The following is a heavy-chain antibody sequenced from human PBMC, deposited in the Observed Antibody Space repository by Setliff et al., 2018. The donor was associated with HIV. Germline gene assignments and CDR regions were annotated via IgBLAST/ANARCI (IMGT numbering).Heavy chain of an antibody. CDR3: ARFAYYSDSGGYYHH. D-gene: IGHD3-22*01. CDR1: GGSISSGSYY. CDR2: IYTSGST. V-gene: IGHV4-61*09. J-gene: IGHJ4*02. Sequence: PSETLSLTCSVSGGSISSGSYYWSWIRQPAGKGLEWIGHIYTSGSTNYNPSLKSRVTMSVDTSTNQFSLKLSSVTAADTAVYYCARFAYYSDSGGYYHHWGQGALVTVSS.